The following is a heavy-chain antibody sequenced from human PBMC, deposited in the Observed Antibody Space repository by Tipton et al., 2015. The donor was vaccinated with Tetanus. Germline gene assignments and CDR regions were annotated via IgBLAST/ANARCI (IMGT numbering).Heavy chain of an antibody. D-gene: IGHD6-13*01. V-gene: IGHV4-39*01. J-gene: IGHJ6*02. CDR1: GGSISSSPYY. CDR2: VSYSGTT. Sequence: TLSLTCTVSGGSISSSPYYWDWIRQPPGKGLEWIGSVSYSGTTNYTPSLKSRITISRDTSKNQFSLMLRSVTAADTAMYYCARHSSSWDDCYYYGLDVWSQGTTVTVSS. CDR3: ARHSSSWDDCYYYGLDV.